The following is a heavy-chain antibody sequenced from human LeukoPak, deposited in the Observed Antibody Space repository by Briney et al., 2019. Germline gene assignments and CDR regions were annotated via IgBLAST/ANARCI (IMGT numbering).Heavy chain of an antibody. V-gene: IGHV4-61*01. CDR3: ASQSLAACGDLDY. CDR1: GGSVSNVNYY. D-gene: IGHD4-17*01. Sequence: PSETLSLTCTVSGGSVSNVNYYWTWIRQSPGKGLEWIGYIYHTGSTNSNPSLKSRVTISVDTSKNQFSLKLTSVTAADTAVYYCASQSLAACGDLDYWGQGTLVTVSS. CDR2: IYHTGST. J-gene: IGHJ4*02.